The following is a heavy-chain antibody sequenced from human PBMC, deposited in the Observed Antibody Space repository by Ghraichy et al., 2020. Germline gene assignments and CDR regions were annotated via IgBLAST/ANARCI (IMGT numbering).Heavy chain of an antibody. CDR2: ISSNGGST. CDR3: ARGPEDIVVVPAADFDY. D-gene: IGHD2-2*01. CDR1: GFTFSSYA. J-gene: IGHJ4*02. Sequence: GGSLRLSCAASGFTFSSYAMHWVRQAPGKGLEYVSAISSNGGSTYYANSVKGRFTISRDNSKNTLYLQMGSLRAEDMAVYYCARGPEDIVVVPAADFDYWGQGTLVTVSS. V-gene: IGHV3-64*01.